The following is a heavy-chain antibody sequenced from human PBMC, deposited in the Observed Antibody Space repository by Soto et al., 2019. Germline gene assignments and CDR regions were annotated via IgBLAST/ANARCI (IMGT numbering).Heavy chain of an antibody. CDR3: TRGIASSSLVTFDV. D-gene: IGHD2-21*01. J-gene: IGHJ3*01. Sequence: GGSLRLSCTASGFTFSGYIMHWVRQAPGQGLEWIATISSTSTNIYYADSVKGRIIISRDNPKNSLSLQMDSLRREDTAVYYCTRGIASSSLVTFDVWGQGTMVTVSS. V-gene: IGHV3-21*01. CDR2: ISSTSTNI. CDR1: GFTFSGYI.